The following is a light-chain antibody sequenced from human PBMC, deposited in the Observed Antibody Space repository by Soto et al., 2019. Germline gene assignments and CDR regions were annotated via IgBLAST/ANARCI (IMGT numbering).Light chain of an antibody. CDR3: QSYDSDLGGSL. CDR2: ENN. V-gene: IGLV1-40*01. Sequence: QSVLTQPPSVSGAPGQTVNMSCIGAGRNLGVGFDAHWYQHLPPIAPKLLIYENNIRPSGVSDRFSASKSGASAYLTITDLQAEDEAVYYCQSYDSDLGGSLFGGGTQLTVL. CDR1: GRNLGVGFD. J-gene: IGLJ3*02.